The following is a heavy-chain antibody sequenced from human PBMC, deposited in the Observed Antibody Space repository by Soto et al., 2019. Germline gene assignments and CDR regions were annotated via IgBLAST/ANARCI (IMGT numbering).Heavy chain of an antibody. CDR2: IIPIFGTA. CDR1: GGTFSSYA. J-gene: IGHJ6*02. CDR3: ARGYCSGGSCYQNGDYYYGMDV. D-gene: IGHD2-15*01. Sequence: QVQLVQSGAEVKKPGSSVKVSCKASGGTFSSYAISWVRQAPGQGLEWMGGIIPIFGTANYAQKFQGRVTITADESTSTAYMELSRLRSEDTAVYYCARGYCSGGSCYQNGDYYYGMDVWGQGTTVTVSS. V-gene: IGHV1-69*12.